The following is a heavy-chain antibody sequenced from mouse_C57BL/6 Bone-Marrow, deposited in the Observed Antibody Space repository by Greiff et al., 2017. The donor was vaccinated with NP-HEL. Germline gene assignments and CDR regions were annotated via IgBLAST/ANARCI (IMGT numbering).Heavy chain of an antibody. D-gene: IGHD1-1*01. J-gene: IGHJ4*01. CDR1: GFSLTSYG. CDR3: ARNRIYYYGSSYPYAMDY. CDR2: IWSGGST. V-gene: IGHV2-2*01. Sequence: VQLVESGPGLVQPSQSLSITCTVSGFSLTSYGVHWVRQSPGKGLEWLGVIWSGGSTDYNAAFISRLSISKDNSKSQVFFKMNSLQADDTAIYYCARNRIYYYGSSYPYAMDYWGQGTSVTVSS.